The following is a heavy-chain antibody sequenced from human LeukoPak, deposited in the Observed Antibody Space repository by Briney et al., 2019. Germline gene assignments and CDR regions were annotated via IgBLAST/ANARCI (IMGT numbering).Heavy chain of an antibody. CDR3: ARDRGYAYGLYDAFDV. CDR1: GFSVSGSY. CDR2: IYSGDGT. J-gene: IGHJ3*01. V-gene: IGHV3-66*01. D-gene: IGHD5-18*01. Sequence: PGGSLRLSCAASGFSVSGSYMSWVRQPPGKGLEWVSTIYSGDGTYHADSVKGRFAISRDSSENTLNLHMNSLRAEDTAVYYCARDRGYAYGLYDAFDVWGQGTMVTVSS.